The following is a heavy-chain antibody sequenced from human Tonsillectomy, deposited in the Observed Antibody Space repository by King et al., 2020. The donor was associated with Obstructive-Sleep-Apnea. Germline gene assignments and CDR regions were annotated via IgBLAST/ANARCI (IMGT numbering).Heavy chain of an antibody. CDR2: ISAYNGNT. Sequence: QLVQSGAEVKKPGASVKVSCKTSGYTFTSYGISWLRQAPGQGLEWVGWISAYNGNTNFAQKLQGRVTMTPDTSTSTAYMELRRLRSDDTAVYYCARDRGGGGSPGGYWDQGTLVTVSS. J-gene: IGHJ4*02. CDR3: ARDRGGGGSPGGY. CDR1: GYTFTSYG. D-gene: IGHD2-15*01. V-gene: IGHV1-18*04.